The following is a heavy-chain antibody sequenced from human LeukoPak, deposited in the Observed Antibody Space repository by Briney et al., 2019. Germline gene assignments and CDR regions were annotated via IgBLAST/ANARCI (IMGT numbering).Heavy chain of an antibody. CDR1: GFTFSNS. V-gene: IGHV3-21*06. Sequence: GGSLRLSCAASGFTFSNSINWVRQAPGKGLEWVSCVSSTSSFIYYADSVKGRFTISRDNAKNSLYLQMNSLRAEDTAVYYCARDYFSRPALLGYFDLWGRGTLVTVSS. D-gene: IGHD2/OR15-2a*01. CDR3: ARDYFSRPALLGYFDL. CDR2: VSSTSSFI. J-gene: IGHJ2*01.